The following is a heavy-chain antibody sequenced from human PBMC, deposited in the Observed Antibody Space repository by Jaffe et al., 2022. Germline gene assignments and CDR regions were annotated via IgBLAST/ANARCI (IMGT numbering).Heavy chain of an antibody. Sequence: QLQLQESGPGLVKPSETLSLTCTVSGGSISSSSYYWGWIRQPPGKGLEWIGSIYYSGSTYYNPSLKSRVTISVDTSKNQFSLKLSSVTAADTAVYYCARHESPRMTTVTRMYAFDIWGQGTMVTVSS. J-gene: IGHJ3*02. CDR1: GGSISSSSYY. CDR2: IYYSGST. CDR3: ARHESPRMTTVTRMYAFDI. V-gene: IGHV4-39*01. D-gene: IGHD4-17*01.